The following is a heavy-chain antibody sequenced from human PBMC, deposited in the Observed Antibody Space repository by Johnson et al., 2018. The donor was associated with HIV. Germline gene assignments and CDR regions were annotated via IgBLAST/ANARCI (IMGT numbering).Heavy chain of an antibody. CDR3: ARASGFSIGGENSSVDGFDI. V-gene: IGHV3-20*04. J-gene: IGHJ3*02. CDR1: GFRFEDYG. CDR2: LNWNGGNT. D-gene: IGHD3-3*02. Sequence: EVLLLESGGAVVRPGGSLRLSCVGSGFRFEDYGMNWVRQTPGKGLEWVSTLNWNGGNTNYADSVRGRFTISRYNAKKSLYLQMNNLRAEDTALYYCARASGFSIGGENSSVDGFDIWGQGTVVTVSS.